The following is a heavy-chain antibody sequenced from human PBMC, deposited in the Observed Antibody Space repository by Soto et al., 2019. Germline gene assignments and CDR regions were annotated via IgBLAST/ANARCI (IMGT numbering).Heavy chain of an antibody. CDR1: GFTFSSYG. V-gene: IGHV3-23*01. J-gene: IGHJ4*02. CDR2: ISGSGGST. CDR3: AKAWSGGLLFDY. Sequence: GGSLRLSCAASGFTFSSYGMSWVRQAPGKGLEWVSAISGSGGSTYYADSVKGRFTISRDNSKNTLYLQMNSLRAEDTAVYYCAKAWSGGLLFDYWGQGTLVTVSS. D-gene: IGHD1-26*01.